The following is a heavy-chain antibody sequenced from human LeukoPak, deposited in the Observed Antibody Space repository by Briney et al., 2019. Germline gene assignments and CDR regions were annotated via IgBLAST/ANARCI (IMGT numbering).Heavy chain of an antibody. Sequence: SETLSLTCTVSGGSISSSSYYWGWIRQPPGKGLEWIGYIYYSGSTNYNPSLKSRVTISVDTSKNQFSLKLSSVTAADTAVYYCARIGPVAGTVCGAFDIWGQGTMVTVSS. J-gene: IGHJ3*02. CDR2: IYYSGST. D-gene: IGHD6-19*01. CDR3: ARIGPVAGTVCGAFDI. V-gene: IGHV4-61*05. CDR1: GGSISSSSYY.